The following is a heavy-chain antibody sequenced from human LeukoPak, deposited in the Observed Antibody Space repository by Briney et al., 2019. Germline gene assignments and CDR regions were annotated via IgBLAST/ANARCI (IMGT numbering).Heavy chain of an antibody. J-gene: IGHJ6*03. CDR3: ARAQGTHYYYYLMDV. V-gene: IGHV3-20*04. Sequence: PGGSLRLSCAASGFTFDDYGMSWVRQAPGKGLEWVSGINWNGGSTGYADSVKGRFTISRDNAKNSLYLQMNSLRAEDTALYYCARAQGTHYYYYLMDVWGKGTTVTVFS. CDR2: INWNGGST. D-gene: IGHD1-7*01. CDR1: GFTFDDYG.